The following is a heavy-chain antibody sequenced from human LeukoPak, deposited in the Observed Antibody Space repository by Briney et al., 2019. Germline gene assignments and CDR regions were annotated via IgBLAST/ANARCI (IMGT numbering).Heavy chain of an antibody. CDR2: ISSSSSTI. CDR1: GFTFSSYS. J-gene: IGHJ4*02. D-gene: IGHD3-22*01. CDR3: ARDLGRTYYYDASGYSRTS. Sequence: GGSLRLSCAASGFTFSSYSMNWVRQAPGKGLEWVSFISSSSSTIYYADSVKGRFTISRDNAKNSLFLQMNSLRAEDTAVYYCARDLGRTYYYDASGYSRTSWGQGTLVTVSS. V-gene: IGHV3-48*04.